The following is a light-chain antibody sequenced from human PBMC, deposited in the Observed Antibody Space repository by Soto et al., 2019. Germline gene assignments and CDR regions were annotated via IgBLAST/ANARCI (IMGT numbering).Light chain of an antibody. CDR1: SRDVGGYNY. V-gene: IGLV2-11*01. J-gene: IGLJ2*01. CDR3: CSYAGSYTVL. CDR2: DVS. Sequence: QSALTQPRSVSGSPGQSVTISCPGSSRDVGGYNYVSWYQQHPGKAPKLMIYDVSKRPSGVPDRFSGSKSSNTASLTISGLQADDEADYYCCSYAGSYTVLFGGGTKVTVL.